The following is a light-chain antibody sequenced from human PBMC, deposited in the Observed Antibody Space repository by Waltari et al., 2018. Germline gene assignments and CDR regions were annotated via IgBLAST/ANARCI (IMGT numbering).Light chain of an antibody. CDR1: ELGDKF. J-gene: IGLJ2*01. CDR3: QVWDSNTFVV. V-gene: IGLV3-1*01. CDR2: QDT. Sequence: SYELTQPPSVSVSPGQTASITCSGDELGDKFSFWYQQKPGQSPLLVIFQDTKRPSGIPERCSGSNSGNTATLTITGTQAMDEADYYCQVWDSNTFVVFGGGTKLTVL.